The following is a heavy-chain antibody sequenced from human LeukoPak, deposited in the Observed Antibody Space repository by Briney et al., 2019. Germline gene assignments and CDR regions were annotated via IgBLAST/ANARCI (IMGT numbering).Heavy chain of an antibody. CDR1: GFTFDDYG. V-gene: IGHV3-20*04. CDR2: INWNGGST. Sequence: GGSLRLSCAASGFTFDDYGMSWVRQAPGKGLEWVSGINWNGGSTGYADSVKGRFTISRDNAKNSLYLQMNSLRAEDTALYYCARVGITILKFRDYYMDVWGKGTTVTVS. D-gene: IGHD3-3*01. J-gene: IGHJ6*03. CDR3: ARVGITILKFRDYYMDV.